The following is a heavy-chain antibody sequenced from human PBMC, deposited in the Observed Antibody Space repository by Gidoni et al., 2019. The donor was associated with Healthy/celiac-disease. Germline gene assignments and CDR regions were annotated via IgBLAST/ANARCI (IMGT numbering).Heavy chain of an antibody. CDR1: GGTFSSYA. D-gene: IGHD3-22*01. CDR3: ARAHDSSGYYPTDYYYGMDV. Sequence: QVQLVQSGAEVKKPGSSVKVSCKAAGGTFSSYAISWVGQAPGQGLEWMGGIIPIFGTANYAQKFQGRVTITADESTSTAYMELSSLRSEDTAVYYCARAHDSSGYYPTDYYYGMDVWGQGTTVTVSS. J-gene: IGHJ6*02. CDR2: IIPIFGTA. V-gene: IGHV1-69*01.